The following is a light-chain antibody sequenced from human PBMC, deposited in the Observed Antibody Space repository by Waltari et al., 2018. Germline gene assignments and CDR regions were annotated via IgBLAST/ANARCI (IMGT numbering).Light chain of an antibody. CDR3: QQYGSSPET. Sequence: EIVLTQSPGTLSLSPGERATLSCRPSQSVSSSYLAWYQQKPGQAPRLLIYAASSRATGIPDRFSGSGSGTDFTLTISRLEPEDFAVYYCQQYGSSPETFGPGTKVDIK. CDR2: AAS. J-gene: IGKJ3*01. V-gene: IGKV3-20*01. CDR1: QSVSSSY.